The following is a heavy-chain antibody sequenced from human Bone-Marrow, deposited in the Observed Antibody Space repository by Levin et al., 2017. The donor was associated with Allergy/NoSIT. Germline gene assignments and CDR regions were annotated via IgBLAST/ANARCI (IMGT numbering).Heavy chain of an antibody. CDR2: IIPIFDRA. D-gene: IGHD3-3*01. J-gene: IGHJ5*02. CDR3: VWECYYTGSGRWFDT. V-gene: IGHV1-69*06. CDR1: GGNFNNNV. Sequence: SVKVSCKTSGGNFNNNVISWVRQAPGQGLEWVGGIIPIFDRANNAQRFQGRVTITADRSTSTAYMDVTGLTSDDTAVYYCVWECYYTGSGRWFDTWGQGTRVTVSS.